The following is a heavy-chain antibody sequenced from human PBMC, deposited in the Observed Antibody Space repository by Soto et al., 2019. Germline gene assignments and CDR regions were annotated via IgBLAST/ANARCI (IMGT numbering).Heavy chain of an antibody. CDR1: GFTFSNYA. D-gene: IGHD6-13*01. Sequence: VRLLESGGGLVQPGGSLRLSCAASGFTFSNYAMTWVRQAPGKGLEWVSVITGSGGGTYFVDSVKGRFTISRDNSKNTVYLQMNSLRAEDTAVYYCAKRPLTAAGFDYWGQGTLVTVSS. CDR3: AKRPLTAAGFDY. V-gene: IGHV3-23*01. CDR2: ITGSGGGT. J-gene: IGHJ4*02.